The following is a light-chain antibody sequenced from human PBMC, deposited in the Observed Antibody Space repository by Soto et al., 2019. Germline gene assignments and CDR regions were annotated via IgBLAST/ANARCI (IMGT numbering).Light chain of an antibody. CDR2: GVS. J-gene: IGKJ5*01. CDR1: QSISSS. CDR3: QQSYTAPSIT. Sequence: DIQMTQSPSSLSASVGDKVTITCRASQSISSSLNWYQQKSGKAPNLHIYGVSRLQGGVPSRFSGSGSGTDFTLSISSLQPEDFATYYCQQSYTAPSITFGQGTRLEIK. V-gene: IGKV1-39*01.